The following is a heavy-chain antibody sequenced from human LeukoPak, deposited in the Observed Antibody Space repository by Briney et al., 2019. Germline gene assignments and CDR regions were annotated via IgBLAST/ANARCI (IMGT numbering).Heavy chain of an antibody. CDR2: IRHDGSEK. V-gene: IGHV3-30*02. CDR1: GFTFSDFG. CDR3: AKGRSASGGSCFLCFDD. Sequence: GGTLRLSCGASGFTFSDFGTHWVREAPGKGREWGAFIRHDGSEKYYADSVRGRFTISRDNSKNTVYLQMNSLRTEDTSVYYCAKGRSASGGSCFLCFDDWCQGTLVTVSS. D-gene: IGHD2-15*01. J-gene: IGHJ4*02.